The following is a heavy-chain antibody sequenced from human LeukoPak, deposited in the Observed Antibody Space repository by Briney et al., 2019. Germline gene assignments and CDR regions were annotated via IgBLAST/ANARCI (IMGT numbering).Heavy chain of an antibody. CDR1: GFTFSSYW. J-gene: IGHJ1*01. CDR3: ARDFTTSSTAYFQH. CDR2: IKQDGSEK. Sequence: GGSLRLSCTASGFTFSSYWMNWVRQAPGKGLEWVANIKQDGSEKYYVDSVKGRFTISRDNAKNSLYLQMNSLRAEDTAVYYCARDFTTSSTAYFQHWGQGTLVTVSS. V-gene: IGHV3-7*01. D-gene: IGHD6-6*01.